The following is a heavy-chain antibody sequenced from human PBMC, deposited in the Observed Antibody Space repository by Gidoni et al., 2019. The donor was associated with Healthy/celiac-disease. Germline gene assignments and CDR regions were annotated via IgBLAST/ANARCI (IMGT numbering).Heavy chain of an antibody. CDR3: ARVVGGYDSYYYYYYMDV. J-gene: IGHJ6*03. Sequence: QVQLQESGPGLVKPSETLSLTCTVSGLSISSYYWSWIRQPPGKGLEWIGYIYYSGSTNYNPSLKSRVTISVDTSKNQFSLKLSSVTAADTAVYYCARVVGGYDSYYYYYYMDVWGKGTTVTVSS. CDR1: GLSISSYY. D-gene: IGHD5-12*01. CDR2: IYYSGST. V-gene: IGHV4-59*01.